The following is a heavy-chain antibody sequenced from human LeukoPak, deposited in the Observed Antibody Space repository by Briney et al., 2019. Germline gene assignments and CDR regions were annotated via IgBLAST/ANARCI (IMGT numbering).Heavy chain of an antibody. CDR3: ARGANFYYYGMDV. J-gene: IGHJ6*02. Sequence: SETLSLTCTVSGGSISSYYWSWIRQPPGKGLEWIGYIYYTGSTNYNPSLKSRVTISVDTSKNQFSLKLSSVTAADTAVYYCARGANFYYYGMDVWGQGTTVTVSS. CDR1: GGSISSYY. CDR2: IYYTGST. D-gene: IGHD4/OR15-4a*01. V-gene: IGHV4-59*12.